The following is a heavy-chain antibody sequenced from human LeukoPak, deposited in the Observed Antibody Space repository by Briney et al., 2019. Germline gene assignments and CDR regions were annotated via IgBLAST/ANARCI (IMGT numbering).Heavy chain of an antibody. J-gene: IGHJ3*02. CDR3: AKEDWIAASHIVVVTATTDAFDI. D-gene: IGHD2-21*02. V-gene: IGHV3-30*02. Sequence: GGSPRLSCAASGFTFSSYGMNWVRQAPGKGLELVASIRSDGSDKKYADSVKGRFTISRDNSKNTLYLQMNSLRAEDTAVYYCAKEDWIAASHIVVVTATTDAFDIWGQGTMVTVSS. CDR1: GFTFSSYG. CDR2: IRSDGSDK.